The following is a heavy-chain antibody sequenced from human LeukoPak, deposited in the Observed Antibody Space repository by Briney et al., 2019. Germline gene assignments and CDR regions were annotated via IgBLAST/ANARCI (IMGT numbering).Heavy chain of an antibody. Sequence: GGSLRLSCAASVFTFSSYSMNWVRQAPGKGLEWVSYISSSSSTIYYADSVKGRFTISRDNAKNSLYLQMNSLRAEDTAVYYCARGSYYLYGAFDIWGQGTMVTVSS. CDR1: VFTFSSYS. J-gene: IGHJ3*02. CDR3: ARGSYYLYGAFDI. CDR2: ISSSSSTI. D-gene: IGHD3-10*01. V-gene: IGHV3-48*01.